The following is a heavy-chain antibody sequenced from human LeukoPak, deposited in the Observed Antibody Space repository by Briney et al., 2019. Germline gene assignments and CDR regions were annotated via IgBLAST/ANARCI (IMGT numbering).Heavy chain of an antibody. CDR3: ARQPSSSWYGNWFDP. CDR1: GGTFSSYA. V-gene: IGHV1-69*04. CDR2: IIPILGIA. Sequence: SVKVSCKASGGTFSSYAISWVRQAPGQGLEWMGRIIPILGIANYAQKFQGRVTITADKSTSTAYKELSSLRSEDTAVYYCARQPSSSWYGNWFDPWGQGTLVTVPS. D-gene: IGHD6-13*01. J-gene: IGHJ5*02.